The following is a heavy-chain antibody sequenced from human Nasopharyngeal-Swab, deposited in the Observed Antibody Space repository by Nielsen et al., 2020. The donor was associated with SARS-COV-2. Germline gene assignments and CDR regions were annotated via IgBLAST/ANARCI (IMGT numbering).Heavy chain of an antibody. CDR2: ISHNSGT. CDR3: ARCVDSPSDRRFDY. D-gene: IGHD1-14*01. J-gene: IGHJ4*02. V-gene: IGHV4-59*11. Sequence: SETLSLTCTVSGVSITSQYWSWIRQPPGKGLEWIGYISHNSGTSYNPSLKSRVTMLMDTSKNQFSLKLSSVTAADTAVYYCARCVDSPSDRRFDYWGQGTLVTVSS. CDR1: GVSITSQY.